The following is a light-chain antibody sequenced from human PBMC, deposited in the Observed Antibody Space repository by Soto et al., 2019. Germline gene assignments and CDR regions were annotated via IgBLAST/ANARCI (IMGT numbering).Light chain of an antibody. CDR2: AAS. CDR1: RDIVTS. J-gene: IGKJ1*01. V-gene: IGKV1-39*01. CDR3: QQSDSSRT. Sequence: DIQMTNSPFSLSASIGDRVIITFRASRDIVTSLNWYQQHPGKGPKILIYAASTLQRGVPSRFSGSGSGTDFNLTISSLQPEDYATYYCQQSDSSRTFCHVTKVDIK.